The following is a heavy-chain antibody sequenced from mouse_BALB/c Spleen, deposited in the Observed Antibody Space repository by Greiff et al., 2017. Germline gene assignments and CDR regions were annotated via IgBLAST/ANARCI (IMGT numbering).Heavy chain of an antibody. Sequence: EVHLVESGGGLVKPGGSLKLSCAASGFTFSSYTMSWVRQTPEKRLEWVATISSGGSYTYYPDSVKGRFTISRDNAKNTLYLQMSSLKSEDTAMYYCTRDQGYYGNYVYWGQGTTLTVSS. CDR3: TRDQGYYGNYVY. V-gene: IGHV5-6-4*01. CDR2: ISSGGSYT. CDR1: GFTFSSYT. J-gene: IGHJ2*01. D-gene: IGHD2-1*01.